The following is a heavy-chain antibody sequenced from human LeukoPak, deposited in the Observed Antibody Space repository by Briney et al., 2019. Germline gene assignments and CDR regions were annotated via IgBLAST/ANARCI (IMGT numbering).Heavy chain of an antibody. V-gene: IGHV3-74*01. CDR3: ASHSSSWYRGWLDP. CDR2: INSDGSST. Sequence: GGSLRLSCAASGFPFSSHGISWVRQAPGKGLVWVSRINSDGSSTSYADSVKGRFTISRDNAKNTLYLQMNSLRAEDTAVYYCASHSSSWYRGWLDPWGQGTLVTVSS. J-gene: IGHJ5*02. D-gene: IGHD6-13*01. CDR1: GFPFSSHG.